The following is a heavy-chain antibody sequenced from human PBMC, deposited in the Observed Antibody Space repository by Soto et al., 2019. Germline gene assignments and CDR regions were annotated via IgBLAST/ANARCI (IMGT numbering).Heavy chain of an antibody. CDR2: IHNSGST. J-gene: IGHJ6*01. CDR3: ARVHGSGSYFYGMDV. D-gene: IGHD3-10*01. CDR1: GVSVTSGGYY. V-gene: IGHV4-31*01. Sequence: QVQLQESGTGLVRPSQTLSLTCTVSGVSVTSGGYYWSWIRHLPGKGLEWIGYIHNSGSTYYNPSLGSPVSISMDTSKNQFSLKLSSVTAADTAVYYCARVHGSGSYFYGMDVW.